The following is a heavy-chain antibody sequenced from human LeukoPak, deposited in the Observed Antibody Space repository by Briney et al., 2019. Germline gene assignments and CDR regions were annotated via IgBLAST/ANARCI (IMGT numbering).Heavy chain of an antibody. D-gene: IGHD1-26*01. V-gene: IGHV3-30*03. CDR3: ARRIVGANYDWFDP. CDR1: GGSFSGYY. J-gene: IGHJ5*02. CDR2: ISYDGSNK. Sequence: LSLTCAVYGGSFSGYYWSWIRQPPGKGLEWVAVISYDGSNKYYADSVKGRFTISRDNSKNTLYLQMNSLRAEDTAVYYCARRIVGANYDWFDPWGQGTLVTVSS.